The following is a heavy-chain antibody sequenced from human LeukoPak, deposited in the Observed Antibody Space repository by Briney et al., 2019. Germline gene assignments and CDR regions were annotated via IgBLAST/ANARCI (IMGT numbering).Heavy chain of an antibody. V-gene: IGHV3-15*01. CDR1: GFTFSNAW. Sequence: GGSLRLSCAASGFTFSNAWMSWVRQAPGKGLEWVGRIKSKTDGGTTDYAAPVKGRFTISRDDSKNTLYLQMNSLKTEDTAVYYCTTVRRYSSGPFDYWGQGTLVTVSS. D-gene: IGHD6-19*01. J-gene: IGHJ4*02. CDR2: IKSKTDGGTT. CDR3: TTVRRYSSGPFDY.